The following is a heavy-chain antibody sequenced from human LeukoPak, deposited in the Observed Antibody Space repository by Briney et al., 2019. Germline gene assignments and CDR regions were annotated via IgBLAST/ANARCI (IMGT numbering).Heavy chain of an antibody. CDR1: GGSVSDYY. Sequence: PSETLSLTWTISGGSVSDYYWSWIRQSPGKGLEWIGYIYHTGSTSYSPSLKSRVTISVDTSKNQFSLRLRSVTAADTAVYYCARLRGVAGTFDYWGQGTLVAVSS. CDR3: ARLRGVAGTFDY. J-gene: IGHJ4*02. D-gene: IGHD6-19*01. V-gene: IGHV4-59*02. CDR2: IYHTGST.